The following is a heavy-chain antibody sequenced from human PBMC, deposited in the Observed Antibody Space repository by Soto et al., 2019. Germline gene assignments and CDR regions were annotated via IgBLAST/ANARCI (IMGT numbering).Heavy chain of an antibody. V-gene: IGHV1-3*01. CDR1: GYTFTSYA. CDR2: INAGNGNT. J-gene: IGHJ4*02. CDR3: ARVPGHPYFDY. D-gene: IGHD2-8*02. Sequence: ASVNVSCKASGYTFTSYAMHWVRQAPGQRLEWMGWINAGNGNTKYSQKFQGRVTITRDTSASTAYMELSNLRSEDTAVYYCARVPGHPYFDYWGQGTLVTVSS.